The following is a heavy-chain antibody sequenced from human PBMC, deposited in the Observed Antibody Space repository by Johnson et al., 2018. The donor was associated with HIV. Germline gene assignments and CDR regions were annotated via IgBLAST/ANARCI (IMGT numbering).Heavy chain of an antibody. CDR1: GFTFSSYA. V-gene: IGHV3-30-3*01. CDR2: ISYDGSNK. Sequence: QVQLVESGGGVVQPGRSLRLSCAASGFTFSSYAMHWVRQAPGKGLEWVAVISYDGSNKYYADSVKGRITISRDNAKKSLYLQMNSLRAEDTAVYYCARVSRSSPAFDAFDIWGQGTLVTVSS. D-gene: IGHD6-6*01. CDR3: ARVSRSSPAFDAFDI. J-gene: IGHJ3*02.